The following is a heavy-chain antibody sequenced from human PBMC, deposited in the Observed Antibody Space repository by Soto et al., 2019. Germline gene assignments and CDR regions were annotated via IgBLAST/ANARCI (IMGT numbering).Heavy chain of an antibody. CDR1: GYTFTGYY. CDR3: ARDSEPIAAAVAYYFDY. D-gene: IGHD6-13*01. J-gene: IGHJ4*02. Sequence: ASVKVSCKASGYTFTGYYMHWVRQAPGQGLEWMGWINPNSGGTNYAQKFQGWVTMTRDTSISTAYMELSRLRSDDTAVYYCARDSEPIAAAVAYYFDYWGQGTLVTVSS. CDR2: INPNSGGT. V-gene: IGHV1-2*04.